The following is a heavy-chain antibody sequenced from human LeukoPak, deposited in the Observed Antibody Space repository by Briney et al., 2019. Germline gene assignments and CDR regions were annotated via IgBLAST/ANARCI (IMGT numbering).Heavy chain of an antibody. Sequence: ASVKVSCKVSGYTLTELSMHWVRQAPGKGLEWMGGFDPEDGETIYAQKFQGRVTMTEDTSTDTAYMELSSLRSEDTAVYYCARDLGYCSGGSCYPFYYFDYWGQGTLVTVSS. J-gene: IGHJ4*02. CDR1: GYTLTELS. CDR2: FDPEDGET. CDR3: ARDLGYCSGGSCYPFYYFDY. V-gene: IGHV1-24*01. D-gene: IGHD2-15*01.